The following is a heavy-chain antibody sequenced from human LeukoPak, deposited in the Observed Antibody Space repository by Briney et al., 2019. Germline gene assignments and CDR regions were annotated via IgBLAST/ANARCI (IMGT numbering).Heavy chain of an antibody. J-gene: IGHJ6*02. CDR1: GFTFSSYT. CDR2: ISGSSGYI. CDR3: AREFIALGDYGDWRYYYYGMDV. V-gene: IGHV3-21*01. Sequence: GGSLRLSCAASGFTFSSYTMNWVRQAPGKGLEWVSSISGSSGYIYYADSVKGRFTISRDNAKNSLYLQMNSLRAEDTAVYYCAREFIALGDYGDWRYYYYGMDVWGQGTTVTVSS. D-gene: IGHD4-17*01.